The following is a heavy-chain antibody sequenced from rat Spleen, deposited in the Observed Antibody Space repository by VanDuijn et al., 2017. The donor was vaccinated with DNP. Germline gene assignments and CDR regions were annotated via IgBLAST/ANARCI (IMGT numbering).Heavy chain of an antibody. CDR3: ARDPGAATYVYYGLGAMDA. Sequence: QVQMKETGPGLVQTTQTLSVTCTVSGFSLTSYGVHWVRQAPGKGLEWMGIIWGDGSTNYNSALKSRLSISRDTPKSQVFLKMNSLQTEDTATYYCARDPGAATYVYYGLGAMDAWGQGTSVTVSS. D-gene: IGHD1-6*01. V-gene: IGHV2-77*01. CDR2: IWGDGST. J-gene: IGHJ4*01. CDR1: GFSLTSYG.